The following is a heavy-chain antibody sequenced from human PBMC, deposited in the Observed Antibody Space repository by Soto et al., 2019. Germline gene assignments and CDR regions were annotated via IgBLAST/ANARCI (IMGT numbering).Heavy chain of an antibody. CDR3: ARQSSGWYNWFDP. D-gene: IGHD6-19*01. CDR1: GGSFSGYY. Sequence: PSETLSLTCAVYGGSFSGYYWTWIRQPPGTGLEWIGEINHSGSTNYNPSLKSRVTISVDTSKNQFSLKLTSVTAADTAVYYCARQSSGWYNWFDPWGQGTLVTVS. V-gene: IGHV4-34*01. J-gene: IGHJ5*02. CDR2: INHSGST.